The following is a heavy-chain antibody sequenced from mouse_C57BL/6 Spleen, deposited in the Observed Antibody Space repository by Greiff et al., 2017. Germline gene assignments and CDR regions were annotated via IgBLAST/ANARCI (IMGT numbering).Heavy chain of an antibody. V-gene: IGHV1-82*01. D-gene: IGHD4-1*01. CDR1: GYAFSSSW. J-gene: IGHJ2*01. CDR2: IYPGDGDT. Sequence: QVQLQQSGPELVKPGASVKISCKASGYAFSSSWMNWVKQRPGKGLEWIGRIYPGDGDTNYNQKFKGKATLTVDKSSSTAYMQLSSLTSEDSAVYYCATANWDVPYFDYWGQGTTLTVSS. CDR3: ATANWDVPYFDY.